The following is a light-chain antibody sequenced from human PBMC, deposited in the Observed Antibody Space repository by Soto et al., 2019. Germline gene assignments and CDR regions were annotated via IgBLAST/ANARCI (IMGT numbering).Light chain of an antibody. J-gene: IGLJ3*02. CDR3: AVWDNSMTAWV. V-gene: IGLV1-44*01. CDR2: SNS. CDR1: SSHIGRNT. Sequence: QSVLTQPPSASGTSGQRVTISCSGSSSHIGRNTVNWYRQVPGTAPQLLISSNSVRPSGVPDRFSGSKSGTSASLAISGLQSEDEAHYYCAVWDNSMTAWVFGGGTKLTVL.